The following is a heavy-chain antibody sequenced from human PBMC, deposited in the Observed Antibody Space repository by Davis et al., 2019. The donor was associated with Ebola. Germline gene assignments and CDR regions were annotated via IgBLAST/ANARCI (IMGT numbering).Heavy chain of an antibody. Sequence: MPSETLSPTCTVPGASISSGDYYWSWIRQPPGKGLEWIGYIYYSGSTYYNPSLKSRVTISVDTSKNQFSLKLSSVTAADTAVYYCARAPGGYDETNFDYWGQGTLVTVSS. J-gene: IGHJ4*02. V-gene: IGHV4-30-4*01. CDR2: IYYSGST. CDR3: ARAPGGYDETNFDY. D-gene: IGHD5-12*01. CDR1: GASISSGDYY.